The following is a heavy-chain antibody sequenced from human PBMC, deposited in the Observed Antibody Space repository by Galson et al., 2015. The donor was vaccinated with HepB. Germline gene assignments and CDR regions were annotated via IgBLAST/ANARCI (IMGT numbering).Heavy chain of an antibody. J-gene: IGHJ6*03. CDR1: GFTFSNYA. V-gene: IGHV3-23*01. Sequence: SLRLSCAASGFTFSNYAMTWVRQAPGKGLEWVSLISGSGGSTYYADSVKGRFTISRDNAKNTLYLQMNSLRAEDTAVYYCVRDGFYYYMDVWGKGTAVTVSS. CDR3: VRDGFYYYMDV. CDR2: ISGSGGST.